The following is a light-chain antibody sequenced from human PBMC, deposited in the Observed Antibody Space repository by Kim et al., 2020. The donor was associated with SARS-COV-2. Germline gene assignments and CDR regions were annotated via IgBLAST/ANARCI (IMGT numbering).Light chain of an antibody. CDR1: QGISNY. Sequence: DIQMTQSPSSLSASVGDRVTITCRASQGISNYLAWYQQKPGKVPKLLIYAASALQSGVPSRFSGSGSGTDFTLTITSLQPEDVATYFCQKKNSAPPWTFGQGTKVDIK. J-gene: IGKJ1*01. CDR2: AAS. V-gene: IGKV1-27*01. CDR3: QKKNSAPPWT.